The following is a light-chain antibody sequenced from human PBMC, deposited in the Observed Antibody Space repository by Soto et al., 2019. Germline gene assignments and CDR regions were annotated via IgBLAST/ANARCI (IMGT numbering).Light chain of an antibody. V-gene: IGLV2-14*03. CDR3: SSYTSSSPHVV. CDR1: SSDVGAYNY. J-gene: IGLJ2*01. Sequence: QSALTQPASVSGSPGQSITISCTGTSSDVGAYNYVSWYQQHPGKAPKLMIYDVSNRPSGDSNRFSGSTSGNTASLTISGLQAEDEADYYCSSYTSSSPHVVFGGGTQLTVL. CDR2: DVS.